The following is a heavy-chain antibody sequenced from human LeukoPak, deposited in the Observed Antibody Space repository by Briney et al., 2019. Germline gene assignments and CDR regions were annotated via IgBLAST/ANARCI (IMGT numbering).Heavy chain of an antibody. CDR2: INHSGST. Sequence: SETLSLTCTVSGGSISSSSYYWSWIRQPPGKGLEWIGEINHSGSTNYNPSLKSRVTISVDTSKNQFSLKLSSVTAADTAVYYCARGQVKYQLLSTYYYYYYMDVWGKGTTVTVSS. V-gene: IGHV4-39*07. D-gene: IGHD2-2*01. CDR1: GGSISSSSYY. CDR3: ARGQVKYQLLSTYYYYYYMDV. J-gene: IGHJ6*03.